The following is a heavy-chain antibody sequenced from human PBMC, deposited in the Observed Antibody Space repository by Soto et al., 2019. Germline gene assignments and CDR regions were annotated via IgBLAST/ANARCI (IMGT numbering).Heavy chain of an antibody. J-gene: IGHJ5*02. CDR1: GFTFSSYS. CDR3: AKDVHSSSWYWFDP. D-gene: IGHD6-13*01. CDR2: ISGSGGST. V-gene: IGHV3-23*01. Sequence: GGSLRLSCAASGFTFSSYSMNWVRQAPGKGLEWVSAISGSGGSTYYADSVKGRFTISRDNSKNTLYLQMNSLRAEDTAVYYCAKDVHSSSWYWFDPWGQGTLVTVSS.